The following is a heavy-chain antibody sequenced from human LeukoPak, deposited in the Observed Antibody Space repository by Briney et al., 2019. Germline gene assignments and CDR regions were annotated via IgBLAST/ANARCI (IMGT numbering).Heavy chain of an antibody. CDR1: GFTFNSYW. CDR3: AKGYCSSTSCYQGWYFDL. V-gene: IGHV3-7*03. CDR2: IRQDGSEK. D-gene: IGHD2-2*01. J-gene: IGHJ2*01. Sequence: GGSLRLSCAASGFTFNSYWMSWVRQAPGKGLEWVANIRQDGSEKYYVDSVKGRFTMSRDNAKNSLYLQMNSLRAEDTAVYYCAKGYCSSTSCYQGWYFDLWGRGTLVTVSS.